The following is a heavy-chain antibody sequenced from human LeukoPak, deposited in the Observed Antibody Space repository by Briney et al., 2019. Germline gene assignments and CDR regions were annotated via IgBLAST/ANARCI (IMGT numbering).Heavy chain of an antibody. D-gene: IGHD3-22*01. Sequence: GGSLRLSCAASGFTVSSNYMSWVRQAPGKGLEWVLVIYSGGSTYYADSVKGRFTISRDNSKNTLYLQMNSLRAEDTAVYYCARGVRGNYYDSSGYYDYWGQGTLVTVSS. CDR1: GFTVSSNY. CDR3: ARGVRGNYYDSSGYYDY. CDR2: IYSGGST. J-gene: IGHJ4*02. V-gene: IGHV3-53*01.